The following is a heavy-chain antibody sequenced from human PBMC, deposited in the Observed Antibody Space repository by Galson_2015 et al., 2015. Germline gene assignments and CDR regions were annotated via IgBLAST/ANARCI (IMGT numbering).Heavy chain of an antibody. CDR1: GFTFSNAW. J-gene: IGHJ4*02. V-gene: IGHV3-15*01. Sequence: SLRLSCAASGFTFSNAWMSWVRQAPGKGLEWVGRIKSKTDGGTTDYAAPVKGRFTISRDDSKNTLYLQMNSLKTEDTAVYYCTTGRLLTEPHFDYGGQGTRVTVSS. CDR2: IKSKTDGGTT. CDR3: TTGRLLTEPHFDY. D-gene: IGHD1-26*01.